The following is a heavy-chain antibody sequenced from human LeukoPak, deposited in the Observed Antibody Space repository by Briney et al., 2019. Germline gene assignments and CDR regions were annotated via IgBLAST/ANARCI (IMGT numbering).Heavy chain of an antibody. J-gene: IGHJ6*02. CDR2: IYYSGSI. D-gene: IGHD2-2*01. V-gene: IGHV4-59*01. CDR3: ARAPRYCSSTNCYYYYGMDV. CDR1: GGSISSYY. Sequence: SETLSLTCTVSGGSISSYYWSWIRQPPGKGLEWIGYIYYSGSINYNPSLKSRVTISVDTSKNHFSLKLSSVTAADTAVYYCARAPRYCSSTNCYYYYGMDVWGQGTTVTVSS.